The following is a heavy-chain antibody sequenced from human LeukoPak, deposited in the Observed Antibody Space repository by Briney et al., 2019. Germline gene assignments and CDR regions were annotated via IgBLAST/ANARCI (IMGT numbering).Heavy chain of an antibody. CDR2: VYSDGRT. D-gene: IGHD3-3*01. CDR3: ARDNRVITIFGVVTRWWFDP. CDR1: GFAVSSNY. Sequence: GGSLRLSCAASGFAVSSNYMSWVRQAPGKGLEWVSIVYSDGRTFYTASVKGRFTVSRDSSKNTLHLEMNSLRVEDTAIYYCARDNRVITIFGVVTRWWFDPWGQGSLVTVSS. J-gene: IGHJ5*02. V-gene: IGHV3-53*01.